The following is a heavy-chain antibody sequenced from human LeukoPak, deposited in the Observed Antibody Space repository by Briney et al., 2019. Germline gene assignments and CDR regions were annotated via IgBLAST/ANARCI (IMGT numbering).Heavy chain of an antibody. CDR1: GGSISGYY. CDR3: ARDLIYYDSSGYHNDAFDI. CDR2: IYYSGST. J-gene: IGHJ3*02. Sequence: SSETLSLTCTVSGGSISGYYWAWIRQPPGKGLEWIGYIYYSGSTNYNPSLKSRVTISVDTSKNQFSLKLSSVTAADTAVYYCARDLIYYDSSGYHNDAFDIWGQGTMVTVSS. V-gene: IGHV4-59*01. D-gene: IGHD3-22*01.